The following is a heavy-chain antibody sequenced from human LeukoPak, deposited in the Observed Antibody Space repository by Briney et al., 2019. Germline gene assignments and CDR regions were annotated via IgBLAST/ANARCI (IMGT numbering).Heavy chain of an antibody. V-gene: IGHV3-66*02. CDR1: GFTVSRNY. J-gene: IGHJ6*04. Sequence: GGSLRLSCVASGFTVSRNYMNWVRQAPGKGLEWVSIIYSGGRTYYADSVKGRFTISRDNSKNTLYLQMNSLRAEDTAVYYCARVSPMDVWGKGTTVTVSS. CDR2: IYSGGRT. CDR3: ARVSPMDV.